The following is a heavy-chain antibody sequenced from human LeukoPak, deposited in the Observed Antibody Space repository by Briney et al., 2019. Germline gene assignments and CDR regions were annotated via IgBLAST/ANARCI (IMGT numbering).Heavy chain of an antibody. V-gene: IGHV3-66*02. Sequence: GGSLRLSCAASGLTVGGNYMGWVRQTPGKGLEWVSVVHSGGSTYYADSVKGRFTISRDSTRNTLFLQVNSLRAEDTAVYYCARLIYDSSGYYYDHWGRGTLVTVSS. J-gene: IGHJ5*02. CDR2: VHSGGST. CDR3: ARLIYDSSGYYYDH. D-gene: IGHD3-22*01. CDR1: GLTVGGNY.